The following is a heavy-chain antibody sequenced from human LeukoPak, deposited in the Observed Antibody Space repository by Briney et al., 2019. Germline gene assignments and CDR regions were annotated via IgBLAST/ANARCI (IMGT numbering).Heavy chain of an antibody. Sequence: GGSLRLSCAASGFTFSRYWMHGVRQAPGKGLVWVSRMNTDGSRTDYADSVKGRFTISRDNAKNILYLQMNSLGAEDTAVYSCASDFTGRDDYWGQGTLVTVSS. CDR3: ASDFTGRDDY. CDR2: MNTDGSRT. V-gene: IGHV3-74*01. CDR1: GFTFSRYW. D-gene: IGHD2-8*02. J-gene: IGHJ4*02.